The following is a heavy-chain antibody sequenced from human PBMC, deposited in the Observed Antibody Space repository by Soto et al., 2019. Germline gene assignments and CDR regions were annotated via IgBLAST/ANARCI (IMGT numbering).Heavy chain of an antibody. J-gene: IGHJ6*02. Sequence: TGGSLRLSCAASGFTFSSYSMNWVRQAPGKGLEWVSYISSSSGTRYYADSVRGRFTISRDNAKNSLYLQMNSLRDEDTAVYYCAREPDYYYYYGMDVWGQGTTVTVSS. CDR3: AREPDYYYYYGMDV. CDR1: GFTFSSYS. V-gene: IGHV3-48*02. CDR2: ISSSSGTR.